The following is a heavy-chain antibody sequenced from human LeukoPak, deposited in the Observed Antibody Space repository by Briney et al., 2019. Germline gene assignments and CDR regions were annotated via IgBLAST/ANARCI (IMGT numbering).Heavy chain of an antibody. V-gene: IGHV4-59*08. D-gene: IGHD4-17*01. CDR1: GGSISSYY. CDR2: IYYSGST. CDR3: ARHVHYGAHFDY. Sequence: SQTLSLTCTVSGGSISSYYWSWIRQPPGKGLEWIGYIYYSGSTNYNPSLKSRVTISVDTSKNQFSLKLSSVTAADTAVYYCARHVHYGAHFDYWGQGTLVTVSS. J-gene: IGHJ4*02.